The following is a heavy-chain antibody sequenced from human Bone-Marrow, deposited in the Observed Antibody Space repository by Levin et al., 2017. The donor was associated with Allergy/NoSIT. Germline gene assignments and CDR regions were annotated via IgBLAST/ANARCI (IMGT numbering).Heavy chain of an antibody. CDR2: MNPNSGNT. Sequence: ASVKVSCKASGYTFTSYDINWVRQATGQGLEWMGWMNPNSGNTGYAQKFQGRVTMTRNTSISTAYMELSSLRSEDTAVYYCARGSYYDILTGYYLQNWFDPWGQGTLVTVSS. CDR1: GYTFTSYD. J-gene: IGHJ5*02. D-gene: IGHD3-9*01. CDR3: ARGSYYDILTGYYLQNWFDP. V-gene: IGHV1-8*01.